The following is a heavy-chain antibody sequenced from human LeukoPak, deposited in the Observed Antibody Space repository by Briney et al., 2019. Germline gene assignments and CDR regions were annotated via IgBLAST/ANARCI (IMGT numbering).Heavy chain of an antibody. D-gene: IGHD3-22*01. J-gene: IGHJ4*02. CDR2: ISYDGSNK. CDR3: ARGTHYDSSISDH. CDR1: GFTFSSYA. Sequence: PGGSLRLSCAASGFTFSSYAMHWVRQAPGRGLEWVAVISYDGSNKYYADSVKGRFTISRDNSKNTLYLQMNSLRAEDTAVYYCARGTHYDSSISDHWGQGTLVTVSS. V-gene: IGHV3-30-3*01.